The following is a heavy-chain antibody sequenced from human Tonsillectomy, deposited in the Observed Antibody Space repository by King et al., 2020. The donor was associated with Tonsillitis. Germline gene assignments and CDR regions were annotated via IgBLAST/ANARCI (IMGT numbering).Heavy chain of an antibody. J-gene: IGHJ4*02. CDR2: IHKSGST. V-gene: IGHV4-59*01. CDR3: AGSYSGSWYDY. Sequence: QLQESGPGLVQPSEPLSLTCTVSGGSISSYYWSWIRQPPGKGLECIGYIHKSGSTNYNTSLKSRVTISVDTSKNQFSLKLNSVTAADTAVYYCAGSYSGSWYDYWGQGTLVTVSS. D-gene: IGHD6-13*01. CDR1: GGSISSYY.